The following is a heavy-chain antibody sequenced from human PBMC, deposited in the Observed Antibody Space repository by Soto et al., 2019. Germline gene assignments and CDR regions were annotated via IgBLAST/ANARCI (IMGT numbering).Heavy chain of an antibody. CDR3: ARAGENYGSGTFSPPLRYYFNS. D-gene: IGHD3-10*01. V-gene: IGHV1-46*01. CDR2: INPSGGRT. Sequence: QVQLVQSGTEVKKPGASVKVSCKASGYTFTTHYMHWVRQAPGQGHEWMGIINPSGGRTTYALKFQGRVTMTSDTSTNTVYVELTSLRSEDTAIHFCARAGENYGSGTFSPPLRYYFNSWGQGTLVTVSS. CDR1: GYTFTTHY. J-gene: IGHJ4*02.